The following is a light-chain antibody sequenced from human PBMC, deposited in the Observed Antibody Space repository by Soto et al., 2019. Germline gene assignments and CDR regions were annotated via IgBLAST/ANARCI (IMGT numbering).Light chain of an antibody. CDR3: QEYYNIPWT. J-gene: IGKJ1*01. CDR1: QSISSW. Sequence: DIQLTQSPSTLSASMGDSVTITCRASQSISSWLAWYQQKPGKAPKILIHKVSTLVTGVPSRFSGSGSGTELTLTISSPQPDDCATYFCQEYYNIPWTFGQGTMVDIK. V-gene: IGKV1-5*03. CDR2: KVS.